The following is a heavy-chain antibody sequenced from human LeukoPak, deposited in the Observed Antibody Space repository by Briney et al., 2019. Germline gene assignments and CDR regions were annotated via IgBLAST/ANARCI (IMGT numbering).Heavy chain of an antibody. CDR3: ARGPLNVDTAMDH. CDR1: GFTLSSYS. J-gene: IGHJ4*02. CDR2: ISSSSSYI. D-gene: IGHD5-18*01. V-gene: IGHV3-21*01. Sequence: GGSLRLSCAASGFTLSSYSMNWVRKAPGKGLEWVSSISSSSSYIYYADSVKGRFTISRDNAKNSLYLQMNSLRAEDTAIYYCARGPLNVDTAMDHWGRGTLVTVSS.